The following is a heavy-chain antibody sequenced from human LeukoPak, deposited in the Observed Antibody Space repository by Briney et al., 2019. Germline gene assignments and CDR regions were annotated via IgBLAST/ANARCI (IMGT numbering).Heavy chain of an antibody. J-gene: IGHJ5*02. CDR2: IYHSGST. Sequence: SETLSLTCAVSGGSISSSNWWSWVRQPPGKGLEWIGEIYHSGSTNYNPSLKSRVTISVDKSKDQFSLKLSSVTAADTAVYYCARARKHYYDSSGYTNWFDPWGQGTLVTVSS. CDR1: GGSISSSNW. D-gene: IGHD3-22*01. CDR3: ARARKHYYDSSGYTNWFDP. V-gene: IGHV4-4*02.